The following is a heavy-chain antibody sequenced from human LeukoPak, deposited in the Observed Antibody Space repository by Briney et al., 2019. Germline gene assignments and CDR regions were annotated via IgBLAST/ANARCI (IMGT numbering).Heavy chain of an antibody. CDR1: GDSISSSSILTYY. V-gene: IGHV4-61*10. Sequence: PSETLSLTCTVSGDSISSSSILTYYWSWIRQPAGKGLEWIGYIYYSGSTNYNPSLKSRVTISVDTSKNQFSLKLSSVTAADTAVYYCASGMTTVPLGAFDIWGQGTMVTVSS. D-gene: IGHD4-17*01. CDR2: IYYSGST. CDR3: ASGMTTVPLGAFDI. J-gene: IGHJ3*02.